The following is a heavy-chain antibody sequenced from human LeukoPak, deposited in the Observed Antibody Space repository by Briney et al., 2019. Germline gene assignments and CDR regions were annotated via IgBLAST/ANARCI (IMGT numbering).Heavy chain of an antibody. Sequence: GGSLRLSCAATGFTFSAYGMHWVRQAPGEGLQWVAVIWPDGTNTYYADSVKGRSTISRDQSKNTPHLQMNSLRAEDTTVYYCARSNRGDGSVQHDDFDVWGQGTMVTVSS. CDR1: GFTFSAYG. V-gene: IGHV3-33*01. CDR3: ARSNRGDGSVQHDDFDV. J-gene: IGHJ3*01. CDR2: IWPDGTNT. D-gene: IGHD3-22*01.